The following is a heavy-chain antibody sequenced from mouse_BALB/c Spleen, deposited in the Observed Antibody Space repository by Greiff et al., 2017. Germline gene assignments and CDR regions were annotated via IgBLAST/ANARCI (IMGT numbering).Heavy chain of an antibody. V-gene: IGHV1-14*01. CDR1: GYTFTSYV. D-gene: IGHD2-4*01. CDR3: GRSMITRDYYAMDY. CDR2: INPYNDGT. Sequence: VQLKESGPELVKPGASVKMSCKASGYTFTSYVMHWVKQKPGQGLEWIGYINPYNDGTKYNEKFKGKATLTSDKSSSTAHMELLSLTSEDSAVYYCGRSMITRDYYAMDYWGQGTSVTVSS. J-gene: IGHJ4*01.